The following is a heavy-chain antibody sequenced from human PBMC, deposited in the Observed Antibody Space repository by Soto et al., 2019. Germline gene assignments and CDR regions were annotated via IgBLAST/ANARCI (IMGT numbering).Heavy chain of an antibody. Sequence: ASVKVSCKASGYTFTSYGISWVRQAPGQGLEWMGWISAYNGNTNYAQKLQGRVTMTTDTSTSTAYMELRSLRSDDTAVYYCARGIRSTRDYYGMDVWGQGTTVTVYS. D-gene: IGHD4-17*01. V-gene: IGHV1-18*01. CDR3: ARGIRSTRDYYGMDV. CDR2: ISAYNGNT. CDR1: GYTFTSYG. J-gene: IGHJ6*02.